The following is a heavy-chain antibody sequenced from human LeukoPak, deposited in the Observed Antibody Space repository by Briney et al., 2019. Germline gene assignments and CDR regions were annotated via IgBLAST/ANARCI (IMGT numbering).Heavy chain of an antibody. CDR1: GYTFTGYY. CDR3: ARRTYAYSEETDQRYYFDY. Sequence: ASVKVSCKASGYTFTGYYMHWVRQAPGQGLERMGWINPNSGGTNYAQKFQGRVTMTRDTSISTAYMELSRLRSDDTAVYYCARRTYAYSEETDQRYYFDYWGQGTLVTVSS. J-gene: IGHJ4*02. V-gene: IGHV1-2*02. CDR2: INPNSGGT. D-gene: IGHD3-16*01.